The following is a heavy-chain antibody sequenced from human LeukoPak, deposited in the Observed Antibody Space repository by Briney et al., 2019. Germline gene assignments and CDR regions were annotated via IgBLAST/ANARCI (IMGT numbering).Heavy chain of an antibody. V-gene: IGHV4-34*01. CDR1: GGSFSGYY. J-gene: IGHJ4*02. CDR2: INHSGST. CDR3: ARHFYGGNSPLGY. Sequence: PLETLSLTCAVYGGSFSGYYWSWIRQPPGKGLEWIGEINHSGSTNYNPSLKSRVTISVDTSKNQFSLKLSSVTAADTAVYYCARHFYGGNSPLGYWGQGTLVTVSS. D-gene: IGHD4-23*01.